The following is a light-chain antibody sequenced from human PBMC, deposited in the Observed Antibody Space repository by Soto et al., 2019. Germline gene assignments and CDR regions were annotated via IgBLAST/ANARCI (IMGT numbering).Light chain of an antibody. Sequence: DIQLTQSPSFLSASVGDRVTITCRASQGISSDLAWYQQKPGKAPKLLIYGASTLQRGVSSRFSGSGSGTEFTLTISSLQPEDFATYYCQHLKSYPITFVQVTRLDIK. J-gene: IGKJ5*01. CDR1: QGISSD. V-gene: IGKV1-9*01. CDR3: QHLKSYPIT. CDR2: GAS.